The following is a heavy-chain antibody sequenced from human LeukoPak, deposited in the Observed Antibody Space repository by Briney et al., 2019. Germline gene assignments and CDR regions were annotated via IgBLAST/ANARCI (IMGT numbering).Heavy chain of an antibody. D-gene: IGHD3-10*01. J-gene: IGHJ4*02. CDR1: SVSISSSPYF. Sequence: SETLSLTCTISSVSISSSPYFWAWIRQSPGKGLEWIGSISYSGTTYYNPSLKSRVTVSVDTSKNHFSLKLSSVTAADTAVYYCAANSADYNSLGSSYKVWGQGTLVTVSS. CDR2: ISYSGTT. V-gene: IGHV4-39*02. CDR3: AANSADYNSLGSSYKV.